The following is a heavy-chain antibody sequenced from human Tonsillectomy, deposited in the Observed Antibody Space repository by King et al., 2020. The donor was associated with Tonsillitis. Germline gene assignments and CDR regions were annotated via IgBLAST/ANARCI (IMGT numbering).Heavy chain of an antibody. J-gene: IGHJ5*02. Sequence: QLVQSGAEVKKPGASVKVSCKASGYTFTGYYMHWVRPAPGQGLEWMGWINPNSGGTNFAQKFQGRVTMTRDTSISTAYMELSRLRSDDTAVYYCAGVHEGCGELYWFDPWGQGTLVTVSS. CDR2: INPNSGGT. CDR3: AGVHEGCGELYWFDP. CDR1: GYTFTGYY. D-gene: IGHD3-10*01. V-gene: IGHV1-2*02.